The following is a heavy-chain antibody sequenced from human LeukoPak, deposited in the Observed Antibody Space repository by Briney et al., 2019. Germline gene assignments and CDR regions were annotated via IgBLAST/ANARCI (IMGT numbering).Heavy chain of an antibody. D-gene: IGHD5-18*01. V-gene: IGHV1-69*13. CDR2: IISIFGTA. Sequence: SVKVSCKASGGIFSSYAISWVRQAPGPGLEWMGGIISIFGTANYAQKFQGRVTITADESTSTAYMELSSLRSEDTAVYYGARDPRRRGYSYGPFDYWGQGTLVTVSS. CDR3: ARDPRRRGYSYGPFDY. CDR1: GGIFSSYA. J-gene: IGHJ4*02.